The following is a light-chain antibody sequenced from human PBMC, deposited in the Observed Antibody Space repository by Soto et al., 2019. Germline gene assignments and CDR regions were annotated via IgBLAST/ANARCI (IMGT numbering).Light chain of an antibody. CDR3: AAWDDSLSAFYV. CDR1: SSNVGGNS. Sequence: QSVLTQRPSVSAAPGQKVTISCSGSSSNVGGNSVSWYQQLPGTARKLLIYDDNKRPSGIPDRFSGSKSGTSASLAISGLRSEDEADYYCAAWDDSLSAFYVFGTGTKVTVL. V-gene: IGLV1-51*01. CDR2: DDN. J-gene: IGLJ1*01.